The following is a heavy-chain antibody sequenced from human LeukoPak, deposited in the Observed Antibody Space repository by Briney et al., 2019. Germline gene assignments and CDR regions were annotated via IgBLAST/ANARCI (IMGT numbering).Heavy chain of an antibody. CDR2: IMPLFGTA. V-gene: IGHV1-69*05. Sequence: SVKISCKTSGGTFNNSAISWVRQAPGQGLEWLGGIMPLFGTAGYAQKFQGRVTITKDESTRTVYLELTSLTSDDTAVYYCARDVHGDYGSGWFDPWGQGTLVSVSS. CDR1: GGTFNNSA. J-gene: IGHJ5*02. CDR3: ARDVHGDYGSGWFDP. D-gene: IGHD4-17*01.